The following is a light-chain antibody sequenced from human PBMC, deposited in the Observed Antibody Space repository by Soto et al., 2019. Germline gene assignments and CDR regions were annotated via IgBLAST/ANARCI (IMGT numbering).Light chain of an antibody. Sequence: QMTQSPSFLSASAGVRVTITCQTIHYIGTYLNWYQHKPGKAPKLLIFDTSHLATGVPARFSGGGSDTYFSFTITSLQPEDVAVDYFQQFENVPLTLSGGTHVEI. V-gene: IGKV1-33*01. CDR2: DTS. CDR1: HYIGTY. J-gene: IGKJ4*02. CDR3: QQFENVPLT.